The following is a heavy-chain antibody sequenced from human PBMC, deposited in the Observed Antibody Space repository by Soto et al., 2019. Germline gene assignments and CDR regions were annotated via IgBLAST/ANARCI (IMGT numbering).Heavy chain of an antibody. V-gene: IGHV4-39*01. Sequence: SETLSLPCSVSGGSVTSDSSYWGRVRQAPGKGLELIGDFFFMGKNWYNADLKARLTISVDTSNDQFSLRLSSVTAADTAFYFCLRLTSRIAAASHGRSNYLHXWGPGTLLTVSX. CDR1: GGSVTSDSSY. J-gene: IGHJ4*02. CDR2: FFFMGKN. D-gene: IGHD6-25*01. CDR3: LRLTSRIAAASHGRSNYLHX.